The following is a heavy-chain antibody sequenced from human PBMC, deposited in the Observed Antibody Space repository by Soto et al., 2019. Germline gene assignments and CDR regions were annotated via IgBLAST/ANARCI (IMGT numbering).Heavy chain of an antibody. J-gene: IGHJ4*02. CDR1: GFTFSSYS. Sequence: GGSLRLSCAASGFTFSSYSMNWVRQAPGKGLEWVSYISSSSSTIYYADSVKGRFTISRDNAKNSLYLQMNSLRDEDTAVYYCARDQRDSSSLDLDYWGQGTLVTVSS. V-gene: IGHV3-48*02. CDR2: ISSSSSTI. CDR3: ARDQRDSSSLDLDY. D-gene: IGHD6-6*01.